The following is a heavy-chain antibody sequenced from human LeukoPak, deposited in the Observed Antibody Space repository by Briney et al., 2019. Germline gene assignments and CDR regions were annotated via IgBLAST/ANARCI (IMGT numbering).Heavy chain of an antibody. CDR2: ISCYNGDT. J-gene: IGHJ4*02. CDR1: GYTFTSYA. D-gene: IGHD3-22*01. CDR3: ARDPSNSSGYHAHFDS. V-gene: IGHV1-18*01. Sequence: ASVKVSCKASGYTFTSYAMHWVRQAPGQGLEWMGWISCYNGDTMYAQNVQGRVTMTTDTSTRTAYIELRSLSSDDTAMYYCARDPSNSSGYHAHFDSWGQGTLVTVSS.